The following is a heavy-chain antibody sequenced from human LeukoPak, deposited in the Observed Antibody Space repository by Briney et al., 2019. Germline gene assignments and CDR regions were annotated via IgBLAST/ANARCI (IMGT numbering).Heavy chain of an antibody. V-gene: IGHV3-23*01. J-gene: IGHJ4*02. CDR1: GFTFSSYA. D-gene: IGHD1-1*01. CDR2: ISGSGGST. CDR3: ARGGPGTTLFDY. Sequence: GGSLRLSCAASGFTFSSYAMSWVRQAPGKGLEWVSVISGSGGSTYYADSVKGRFTISRDNAKNSLYLQMNSLRAEDTAVYYCARGGPGTTLFDYWGQGTLVTVSS.